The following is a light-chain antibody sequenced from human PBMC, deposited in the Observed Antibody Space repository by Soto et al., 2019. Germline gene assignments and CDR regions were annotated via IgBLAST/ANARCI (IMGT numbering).Light chain of an antibody. J-gene: IGKJ1*01. CDR1: QTISYW. Sequence: EIQLTQSLSTRPASVGDRVTITSRARQTISYWLAWYQQPPETAPLLMFSDASRLESGVPSRFSASASGTDFIITSSSQPHDDSTNYYRQHYKSYSPRTFGQGTKLEIK. V-gene: IGKV1-5*01. CDR3: QHYKSYSPRT. CDR2: DAS.